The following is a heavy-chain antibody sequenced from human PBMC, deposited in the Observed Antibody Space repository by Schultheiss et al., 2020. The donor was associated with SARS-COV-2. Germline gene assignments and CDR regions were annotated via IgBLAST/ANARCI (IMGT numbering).Heavy chain of an antibody. D-gene: IGHD5-24*01. CDR2: ISSSSSYI. Sequence: GGSLRLSCAASGFTFSSYSMNWVRQAPGKGLEWVSSISSSSSYIYYADSVKGRFTISRDNAKNSLYLQMNSLRAEDTAVYYCARESRDGYTFYDYYGMDVWGQGTTVTVSS. CDR1: GFTFSSYS. V-gene: IGHV3-21*01. J-gene: IGHJ6*02. CDR3: ARESRDGYTFYDYYGMDV.